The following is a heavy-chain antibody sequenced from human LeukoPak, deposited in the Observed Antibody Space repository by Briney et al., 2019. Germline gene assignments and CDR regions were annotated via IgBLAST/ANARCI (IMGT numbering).Heavy chain of an antibody. D-gene: IGHD3-22*01. CDR1: GFTSIAYA. V-gene: IGHV3-23*01. Sequence: GGSLRLSCVGSGFTSIAYALTWARQAPGKGLEWVSGISGGGVTTYYADSVKGRFTISRDNSKNTLYMQMNSLRVEDTAVYYCAKDFYDNSGSRYDYWGQGTLVTVSS. J-gene: IGHJ4*02. CDR3: AKDFYDNSGSRYDY. CDR2: ISGGGVTT.